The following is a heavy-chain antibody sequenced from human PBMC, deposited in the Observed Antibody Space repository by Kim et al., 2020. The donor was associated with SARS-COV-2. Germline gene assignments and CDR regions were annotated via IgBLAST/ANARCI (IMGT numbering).Heavy chain of an antibody. CDR2: ISCDGSNK. D-gene: IGHD3-10*01. J-gene: IGHJ6*02. Sequence: GGSLRLSCAASGFTFSSYAMHWVRQAPGKGLEWVAVISCDGSNKYYVDSVKGRFTISRDNSKNTLYLQMNSLRAEDTAVYYCARQYGSGSSYYYYGMDVWGQGTTVTV. CDR1: GFTFSSYA. V-gene: IGHV3-30*04. CDR3: ARQYGSGSSYYYYGMDV.